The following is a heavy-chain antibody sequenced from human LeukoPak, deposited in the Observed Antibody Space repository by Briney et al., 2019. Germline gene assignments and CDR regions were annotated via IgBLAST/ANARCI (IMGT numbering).Heavy chain of an antibody. V-gene: IGHV4-4*07. D-gene: IGHD6-19*01. CDR3: ARDSTSPYSSGPFDY. Sequence: PSETLSLTCTVSGGSISSYYWSWIRQPAGKGLEWIGRTDTSGTTKYNPSLKSRLTMSVDTSKNRFSLELSSVTATDTAVYYCARDSTSPYSSGPFDYWGQGTLVTVSS. CDR1: GGSISSYY. J-gene: IGHJ4*02. CDR2: TDTSGTT.